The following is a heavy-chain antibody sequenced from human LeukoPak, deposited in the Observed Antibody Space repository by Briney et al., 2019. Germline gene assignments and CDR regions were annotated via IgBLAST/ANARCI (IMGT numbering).Heavy chain of an antibody. CDR1: GGSISSSSYY. D-gene: IGHD3-10*01. CDR3: ARPAYGSGSCSGFDY. CDR2: IYYSGST. Sequence: PSEALSLTXTVSGGSISSSSYYWGWIRQPPGKGLEWIGTIYYSGSTYYNPSLKSRVTISEDTSKNQFSLKLSSVTAADTAVYYCARPAYGSGSCSGFDYWGQGTLVTVSS. J-gene: IGHJ4*02. V-gene: IGHV4-39*01.